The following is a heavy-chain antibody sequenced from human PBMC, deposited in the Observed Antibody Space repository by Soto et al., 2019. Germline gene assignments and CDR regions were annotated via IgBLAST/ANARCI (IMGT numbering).Heavy chain of an antibody. Sequence: QVQLVQSGAEVKTPRASVKVSCKASGYTFSSYGINWVRQATGQGLEWMGWMIPNSGKIGYAQKFQGRLTMTRNTSISTAYMELSSLRSEETAVYYCARDYGDYSGDYWGQGTLVTVSS. CDR3: ARDYGDYSGDY. V-gene: IGHV1-8*01. CDR1: GYTFSSYG. CDR2: MIPNSGKI. D-gene: IGHD4-17*01. J-gene: IGHJ4*02.